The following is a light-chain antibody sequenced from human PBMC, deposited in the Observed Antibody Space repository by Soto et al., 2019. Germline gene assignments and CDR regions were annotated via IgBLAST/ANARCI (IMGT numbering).Light chain of an antibody. CDR2: GAS. CDR1: QSVSSSTS. J-gene: IGKJ4*01. CDR3: QQYGDSPLT. Sequence: EIVLTRSPGTLSLSPGERAALSCRASQSVSSSTSLAWYQQKTGQAPRLLIYGASSRAVGVPDRFSGSGSGTDFTLTISRLEPEDFAVYYCQQYGDSPLTFGGGTKVE. V-gene: IGKV3-20*01.